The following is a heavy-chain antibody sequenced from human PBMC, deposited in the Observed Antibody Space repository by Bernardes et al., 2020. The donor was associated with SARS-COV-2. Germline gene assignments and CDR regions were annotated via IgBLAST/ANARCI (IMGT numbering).Heavy chain of an antibody. CDR3: ARVDFSNLYYFDY. Sequence: VGSLRLSCAASGFIFSSYTMNWVRQAPGKGLEWISSISTSSSYISYSDSVRGRFTISRDNAKNSVSLQMNSLRAEDTAVYYCARVDFSNLYYFDYWGQGTPVTVSS. CDR2: ISTSSSYI. J-gene: IGHJ4*02. CDR1: GFIFSSYT. V-gene: IGHV3-21*06. D-gene: IGHD4-4*01.